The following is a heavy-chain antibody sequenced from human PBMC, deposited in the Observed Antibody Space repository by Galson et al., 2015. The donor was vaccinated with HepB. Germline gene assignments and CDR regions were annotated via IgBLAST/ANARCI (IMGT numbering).Heavy chain of an antibody. Sequence: SLRLSCAASEFTFTFGDYYMSWIRQAPGKGLEWVSHINGGGSYTNYADSVKGRFTISRDNAKNSLYLQMNSLRVEDTALYYCAIYNSLDYWGQGTLVTVSS. CDR1: EFTFTFGDYY. CDR2: INGGGSYT. CDR3: AIYNSLDY. J-gene: IGHJ4*02. D-gene: IGHD2/OR15-2a*01. V-gene: IGHV3-11*03.